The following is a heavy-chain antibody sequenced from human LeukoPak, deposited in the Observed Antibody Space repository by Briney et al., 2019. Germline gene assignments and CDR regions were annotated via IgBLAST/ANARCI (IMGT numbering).Heavy chain of an antibody. D-gene: IGHD5-24*01. V-gene: IGHV5-51*01. CDR2: IYPGDSDT. J-gene: IGHJ5*02. CDR3: ARLAMESGDGYAYRWFGP. Sequence: GESLKISCKVSGYNFITHWIAWVRQMPGQGLEWMGLIYPGDSDTIYSPSFQGQVTISADKSITTAYLQWSSLKASDTAIYYCARLAMESGDGYAYRWFGPWGQGTLVTVSS. CDR1: GYNFITHW.